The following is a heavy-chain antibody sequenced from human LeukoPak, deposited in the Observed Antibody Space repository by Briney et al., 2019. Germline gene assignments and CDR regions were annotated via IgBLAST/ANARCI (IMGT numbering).Heavy chain of an antibody. J-gene: IGHJ2*01. D-gene: IGHD6-6*01. CDR3: ARAGPRIAARPRYFDL. Sequence: SETLSLTCTVSGGSISGTYYWSWIRQPPGKGLEWIGYIYYTGTTDSNPSLKSRVTISLDTSKNQFSLNLSSVTAADTAVYYCARAGPRIAARPRYFDLWGRGTLVTVSS. CDR1: GGSISGTYY. CDR2: IYYTGTT. V-gene: IGHV4-59*08.